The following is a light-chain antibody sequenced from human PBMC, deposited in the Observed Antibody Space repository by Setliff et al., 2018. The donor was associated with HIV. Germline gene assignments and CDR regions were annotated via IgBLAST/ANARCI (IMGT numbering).Light chain of an antibody. Sequence: QSALAQPRSVSGSPGQSVTISCTGTSSDVGGYNYVSWYQQHPGKAPKLMIYDVSKWPSGVPDRFSGSKSGNTASLIISGLQAEDEADYYCCSYTGSYTLGVFGTGTKVTVL. J-gene: IGLJ1*01. V-gene: IGLV2-11*01. CDR3: CSYTGSYTLGV. CDR1: SSDVGGYNY. CDR2: DVS.